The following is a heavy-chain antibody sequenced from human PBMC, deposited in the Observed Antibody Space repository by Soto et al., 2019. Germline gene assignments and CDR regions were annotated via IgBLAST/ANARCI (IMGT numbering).Heavy chain of an antibody. V-gene: IGHV3-72*01. Sequence: PGGSLRLSCAASGFCFSDYSINWVRQAPGKGLEWVGRTRNKASSYTTDYAAFVKGRFTISRDDSKNLIYLQMNSLKTEDTAVYYCAREGSSSGPDYEYWGQGT. CDR3: AREGSSSGPDYEY. J-gene: IGHJ4*02. CDR2: TRNKASSYTT. D-gene: IGHD3-22*01. CDR1: GFCFSDYS.